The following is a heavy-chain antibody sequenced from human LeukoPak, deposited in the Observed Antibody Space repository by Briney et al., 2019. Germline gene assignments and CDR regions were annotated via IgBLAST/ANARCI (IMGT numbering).Heavy chain of an antibody. CDR1: GFTFSDYY. V-gene: IGHV3-11*01. CDR3: AVDYYSSSDY. CDR2: ISSSGSTI. D-gene: IGHD6-6*01. Sequence: GGYLRLSCAASGFTFSDYYMSWIRQAPGKGLEWVSYISSSGSTIYYADSVKGRFTISRDNAKKSLYLQINSLRAEDTAVYYCAVDYYSSSDYWGQGTLVTVSS. J-gene: IGHJ4*02.